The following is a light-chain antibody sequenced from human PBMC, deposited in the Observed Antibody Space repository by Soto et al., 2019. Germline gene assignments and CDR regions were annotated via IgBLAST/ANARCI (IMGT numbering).Light chain of an antibody. CDR1: QSVSRT. CDR3: QQYGDWPPET. V-gene: IGKV3-15*01. J-gene: IGKJ2*01. Sequence: EVVLTQSPSTLSVSPGDRATLSCRASQSVSRTLAWYQQKPGQAPRLRIYGASTRATGVPARFSGSGSATEFTLSISSVQSADVAVYYCQQYGDWPPETFGQGTKLNI. CDR2: GAS.